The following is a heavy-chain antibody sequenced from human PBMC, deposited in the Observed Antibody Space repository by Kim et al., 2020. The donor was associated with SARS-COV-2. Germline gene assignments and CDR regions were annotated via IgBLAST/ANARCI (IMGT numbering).Heavy chain of an antibody. CDR3: TRGGHGHCSGDSCYPVEL. J-gene: IGHJ4*02. D-gene: IGHD2-15*01. Sequence: GGSLRLSCAASGFTFSNYWMHWVRQAPGKGLVWVSRINSDGSTTYYADSVKGRFTISRDNAKNTLYLQMNGLRAEDAAVYYCTRGGHGHCSGDSCYPVELWSQGTLVTVSS. V-gene: IGHV3-74*01. CDR1: GFTFSNYW. CDR2: INSDGSTT.